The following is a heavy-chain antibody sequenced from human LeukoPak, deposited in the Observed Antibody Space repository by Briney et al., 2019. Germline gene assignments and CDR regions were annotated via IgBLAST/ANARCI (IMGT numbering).Heavy chain of an antibody. Sequence: ASVKVSCKASGYTFTSYYVHWVRQAPGQGLEWMGIISPSGYNTNYAQKFQGRVTVTRDTSTSTVYMELSSLRSEDTAVYCCATDSQQQWPARFDYWGQGTLVTVPS. J-gene: IGHJ4*02. CDR3: ATDSQQQWPARFDY. D-gene: IGHD6-19*01. V-gene: IGHV1-46*01. CDR1: GYTFTSYY. CDR2: ISPSGYNT.